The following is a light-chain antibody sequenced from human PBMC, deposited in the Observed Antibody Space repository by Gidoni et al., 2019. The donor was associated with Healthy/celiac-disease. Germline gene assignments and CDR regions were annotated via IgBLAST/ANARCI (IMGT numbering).Light chain of an antibody. CDR2: AAS. V-gene: IGKV1-27*01. Sequence: DLQMTQSPSSLSASVGYRGTITCRASQGISNYLAWYQQKPGKVPKLLIYAASTWQSGVPSRFSGSGSGTDFTLTISSLQPEDVATYYCQKDNSAPQTFGQGTKVEIK. CDR3: QKDNSAPQT. J-gene: IGKJ1*01. CDR1: QGISNY.